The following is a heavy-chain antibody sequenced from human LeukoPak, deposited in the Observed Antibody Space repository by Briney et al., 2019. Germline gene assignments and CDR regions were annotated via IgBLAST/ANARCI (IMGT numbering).Heavy chain of an antibody. CDR2: IYYSGST. D-gene: IGHD3-10*01. Sequence: SETLSLTCTVSGGSISSGDYYWSWIRQPPGKGLEWIGYIYYSGSTYYNPSLRSRVTISVDTSKNQFSLKLSSVTAADTAVYYCARVNTMRFQHWGQGTLVTVSS. CDR1: GGSISSGDYY. CDR3: ARVNTMRFQH. J-gene: IGHJ1*01. V-gene: IGHV4-30-4*01.